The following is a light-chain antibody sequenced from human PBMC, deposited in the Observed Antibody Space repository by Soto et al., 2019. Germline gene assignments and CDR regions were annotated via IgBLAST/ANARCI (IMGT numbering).Light chain of an antibody. CDR2: TNR. Sequence: QPVLTQPPSVSGAPGQRVTISCTGNSSNLGRGYDVHWYQQLPGKAPRLLIYTNRNRPSGVPDRFFGSKSGTSASLAINGLQAEDEGDYFCQSYDTRQSVVFGGGTKLTVL. V-gene: IGLV1-40*01. J-gene: IGLJ3*02. CDR1: SSNLGRGYD. CDR3: QSYDTRQSVV.